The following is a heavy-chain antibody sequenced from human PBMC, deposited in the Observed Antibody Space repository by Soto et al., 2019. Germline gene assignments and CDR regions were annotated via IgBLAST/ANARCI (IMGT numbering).Heavy chain of an antibody. D-gene: IGHD5-12*01. J-gene: IGHJ4*02. V-gene: IGHV3-23*01. CDR2: ISGSGHAT. Sequence: EMRLLESGGGSVSPGASARLSCLTSGFMFDNYAMSWVRQSPARGLEWVAAISGSGHATYYTQSVRGRFTISRDKSKKAVFLHMNNLKTEDTSIYYCARVLYFVASGGCANYWGLGTLVTVSP. CDR3: ARVLYFVASGGCANY. CDR1: GFMFDNYA.